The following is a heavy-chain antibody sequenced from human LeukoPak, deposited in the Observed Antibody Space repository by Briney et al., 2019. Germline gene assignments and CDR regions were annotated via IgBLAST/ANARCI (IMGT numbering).Heavy chain of an antibody. CDR2: IIGGGGST. CDR1: GFTFTTYW. Sequence: GGSLRLSCVGSGFTFTTYWMSWVRQAPGKGLEWVSGIIGGGGSTYYADSVKGRFTISGDNSRNTLFLQMNSLRAEDTAVYYCARDSRSRYSYALGVWFDPWGQGTLVTVSS. D-gene: IGHD5-18*01. V-gene: IGHV3-23*01. CDR3: ARDSRSRYSYALGVWFDP. J-gene: IGHJ5*02.